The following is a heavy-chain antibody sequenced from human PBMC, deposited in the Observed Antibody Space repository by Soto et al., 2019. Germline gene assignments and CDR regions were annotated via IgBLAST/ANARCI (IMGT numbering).Heavy chain of an antibody. D-gene: IGHD3-10*01. V-gene: IGHV1-46*01. CDR3: ARDLSGPYYYGSGTTSPGDFDY. CDR1: GYTFTSYY. CDR2: INPSGGST. J-gene: IGHJ4*02. Sequence: GASVKVSCKASGYTFTSYYMHWVRQAPGQGLEWMGIINPSGGSTSYAQKFQGRVTMTRDTSTSTVYMELSSLRSEDTAVYYCARDLSGPYYYGSGTTSPGDFDYWGQGTLVTVSS.